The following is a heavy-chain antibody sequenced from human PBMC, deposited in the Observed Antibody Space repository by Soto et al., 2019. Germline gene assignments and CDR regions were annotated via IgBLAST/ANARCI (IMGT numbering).Heavy chain of an antibody. CDR1: GYTFTSYA. V-gene: IGHV1-18*01. D-gene: IGHD1-26*01. CDR2: ISAYNYNT. J-gene: IGHJ5*02. Sequence: ASVKVSCKASGYTFTSYAMHWVRQAPGQGLEWMGRISAYNYNTNYAQKLQGRVTMTTDTSTSTAYMELRSLRSDDTAVYYCARVVGALGHWFDPWGQGTLVTVAS. CDR3: ARVVGALGHWFDP.